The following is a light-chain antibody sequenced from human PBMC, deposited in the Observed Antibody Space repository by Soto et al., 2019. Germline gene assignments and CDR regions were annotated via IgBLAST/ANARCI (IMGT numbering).Light chain of an antibody. Sequence: DIQMTQSPSSLSASVGDRVTITCRASQSINRYLNWYQQKPGKAPKLLIYASSNLLSGVPARFSGSGSGTDFTLTISSLQPEDFATYFCQQSYITPPYTFGQGTKLEIK. V-gene: IGKV1-39*01. J-gene: IGKJ2*01. CDR2: ASS. CDR1: QSINRY. CDR3: QQSYITPPYT.